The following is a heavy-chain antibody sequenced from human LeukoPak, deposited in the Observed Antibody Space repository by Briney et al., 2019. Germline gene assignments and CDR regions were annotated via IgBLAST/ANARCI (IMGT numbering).Heavy chain of an antibody. CDR1: GFTFDDYA. V-gene: IGHV3-43D*03. CDR3: AKGDSGHDPSIHPPGAFDY. J-gene: IGHJ4*02. Sequence: GGSLRLSCVASGFTFDDYAMHWVRQAPGKGLQWVCLTNWDGNTTFCADSVKGRFTISRDNIKSSLFLQMNSLRPEDSALYYCAKGDSGHDPSIHPPGAFDYWGQGTLVTVSS. D-gene: IGHD2-21*02. CDR2: TNWDGNTT.